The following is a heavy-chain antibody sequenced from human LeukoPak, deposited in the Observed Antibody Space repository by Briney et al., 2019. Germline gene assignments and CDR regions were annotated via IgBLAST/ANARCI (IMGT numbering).Heavy chain of an antibody. V-gene: IGHV3-11*01. J-gene: IGHJ4*02. Sequence: PGGSLRLSCAVSGFTFSDYYMSWIRQAPGKGLEWISYISSSGTTIYYADSVKGRFTISRDNAKNSLYLQVNSLRAEDTAVYYCARGRWLQVPFDYWGQGTLVTVST. CDR2: ISSSGTTI. D-gene: IGHD5-24*01. CDR1: GFTFSDYY. CDR3: ARGRWLQVPFDY.